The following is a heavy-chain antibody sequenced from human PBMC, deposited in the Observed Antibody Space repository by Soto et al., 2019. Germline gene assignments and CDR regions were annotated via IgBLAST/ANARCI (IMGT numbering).Heavy chain of an antibody. D-gene: IGHD2-15*01. CDR2: ISYDGSNK. Sequence: PRRSLTLSCAASGFTFSSYGMHWVRQAPGKGLEWVAVISYDGSNKYYADSVKGRFTISRDNSKNTLYLQMKSLRAEDTAVYYCVKDLGWLLFDYFDYLGQGTLVTVSS. J-gene: IGHJ4*02. CDR3: VKDLGWLLFDYFDY. V-gene: IGHV3-30*18. CDR1: GFTFSSYG.